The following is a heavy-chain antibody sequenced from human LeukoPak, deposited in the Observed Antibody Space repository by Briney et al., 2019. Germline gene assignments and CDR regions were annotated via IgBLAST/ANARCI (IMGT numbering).Heavy chain of an antibody. J-gene: IGHJ3*02. CDR3: ARAYYVSSGYSAFDI. CDR2: ISSSGSTI. Sequence: GGSLRLSCAASGFTFSDYYMSWIRQAPGKGLEWVSYISSSGSTIYYADSVKGRFTISRDNAKNSLYLQMNSLGAEDTAVYYCARAYYVSSGYSAFDIWGQGTMVTVSS. CDR1: GFTFSDYY. D-gene: IGHD3-22*01. V-gene: IGHV3-11*04.